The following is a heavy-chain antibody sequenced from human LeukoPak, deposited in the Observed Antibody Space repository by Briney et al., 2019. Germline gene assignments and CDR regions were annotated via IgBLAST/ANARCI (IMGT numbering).Heavy chain of an antibody. D-gene: IGHD6-13*01. V-gene: IGHV3-7*03. CDR2: IKQDGSEK. Sequence: GALRLFCSASGITLSSYWKSWVRPGPGEGLEGVAHIKQDGSEKYYVDSVKGRFTISRDNAKNSLYLQMNSLRAEDTAVYYCARDLTAAGTGGDYWGQGTLVTVSS. CDR3: ARDLTAAGTGGDY. J-gene: IGHJ4*02. CDR1: GITLSSYW.